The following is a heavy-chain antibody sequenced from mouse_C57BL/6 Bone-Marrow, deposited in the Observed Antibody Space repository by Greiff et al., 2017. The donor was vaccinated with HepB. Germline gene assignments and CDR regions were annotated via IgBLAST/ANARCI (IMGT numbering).Heavy chain of an antibody. CDR1: GYTFTSYW. D-gene: IGHD1-3*01. J-gene: IGHJ3*01. CDR2: IHPNSGST. V-gene: IGHV1-64*01. CDR3: ARWSGNPFAY. Sequence: QVQLQQPGAELVKPGASVKLSCKASGYTFTSYWMHWVKQRPGQGLEWIGMIHPNSGSTNYNEKFKSKATLTVDKSSSTAYMQLSSLTSDDSAVYYCARWSGNPFAYWGQGTLVTVSA.